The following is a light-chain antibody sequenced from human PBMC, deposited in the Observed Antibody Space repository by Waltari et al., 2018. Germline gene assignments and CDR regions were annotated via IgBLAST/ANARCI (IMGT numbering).Light chain of an antibody. J-gene: IGKJ1*01. V-gene: IGKV1-5*03. CDR3: QQYDTYST. CDR1: QTIDW. Sequence: IQMTQSPSTLSASVVDRVTITCRASQTIDWLAWYQQKPGKAPKLLIYKASTLKNGVPSRFSGTGSGTEFTLTISSLQPDDFATYYCQQYDTYSTFGQGTKVEIK. CDR2: KAS.